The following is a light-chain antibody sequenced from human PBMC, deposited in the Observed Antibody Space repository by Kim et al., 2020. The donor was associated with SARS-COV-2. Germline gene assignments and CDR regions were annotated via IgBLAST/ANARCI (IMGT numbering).Light chain of an antibody. CDR2: GAS. J-gene: IGKJ4*01. V-gene: IGKV3-15*01. CDR1: QSLGST. Sequence: EILMTQSPATVSVSPGETATLSCRASQSLGSTLAWYQQKPGQAPRLLVYGASTRATGIPARFSGSGSGTEFSLTISSLQSEDFAVYYCQEYNKWPLTCGGGTKVEIK. CDR3: QEYNKWPLT.